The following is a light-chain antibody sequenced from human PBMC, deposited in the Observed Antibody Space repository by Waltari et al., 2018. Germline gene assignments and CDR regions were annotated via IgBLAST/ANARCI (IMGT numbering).Light chain of an antibody. J-gene: IGLJ3*02. CDR1: TLAKQY. CDR3: YSPADNNLGV. Sequence: SSELTQPSSVSVSPGQTAPITCPGDTLAKQYCGWFQQKPGQAPVLVIYKDNERPSGIPERFSGSTSGTTVTLTISGAQVEDEADYYCYSPADNNLGVFGGGTKLTVL. CDR2: KDN. V-gene: IGLV3-27*01.